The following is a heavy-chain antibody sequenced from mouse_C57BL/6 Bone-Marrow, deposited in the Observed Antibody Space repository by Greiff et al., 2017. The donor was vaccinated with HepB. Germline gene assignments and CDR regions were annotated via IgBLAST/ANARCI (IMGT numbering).Heavy chain of an antibody. J-gene: IGHJ3*01. CDR2: INPGSGGT. V-gene: IGHV1-54*01. D-gene: IGHD2-5*01. CDR3: VTTIVTTRFAY. CDR1: GYAFTNYL. Sequence: LLESGAELVRPGTSVKVSCKASGYAFTNYLIEWVKQRPGQGLEWIGVINPGSGGTNYNEKFKGKATLTADKSSSTAYMQLSSLTSEDSAVYFCVTTIVTTRFAYWGQGTLVTVSA.